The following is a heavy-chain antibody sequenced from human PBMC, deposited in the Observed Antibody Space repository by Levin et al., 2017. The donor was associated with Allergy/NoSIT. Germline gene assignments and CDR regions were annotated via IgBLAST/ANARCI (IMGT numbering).Heavy chain of an antibody. CDR3: AREPGIAAAGPVDY. D-gene: IGHD6-13*01. Sequence: SETLSLTCTVSGGSISSGDYYWSWIRQPPGKGLEWIGYIYYSGSTYYNPSLKSRVTISVDTSKNQFSLKLSSVTAADTAVYYCAREPGIAAAGPVDYWGQGTLVTVSS. CDR2: IYYSGST. CDR1: GGSISSGDYY. J-gene: IGHJ4*02. V-gene: IGHV4-30-4*01.